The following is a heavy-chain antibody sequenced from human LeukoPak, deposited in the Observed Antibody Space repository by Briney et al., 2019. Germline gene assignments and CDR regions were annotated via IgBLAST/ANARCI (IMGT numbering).Heavy chain of an antibody. CDR3: ARKGTYNYDTAGGFDP. J-gene: IGHJ5*02. D-gene: IGHD3-22*01. CDR1: GGSINSSNW. CDR2: IYHSGSS. Sequence: PSETLSLTCAVSGGSINSSNWWSWVRQPPGKGLEWIGEIYHSGSSNYNPSLKSRVTISVDKSKNQFSLKLSSVTAAETPRCYCARKGTYNYDTAGGFDPWGQGTLVTVSS. V-gene: IGHV4-4*02.